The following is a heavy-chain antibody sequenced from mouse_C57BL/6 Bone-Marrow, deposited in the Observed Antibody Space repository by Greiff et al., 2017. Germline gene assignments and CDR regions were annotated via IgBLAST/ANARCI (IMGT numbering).Heavy chain of an antibody. CDR3: AREGDYSNPYYAMDD. CDR1: GYTFTSYW. V-gene: IGHV1-64*01. Sequence: QVQLQQPGAELVKPGASVKLSCKASGYTFTSYWLHWVKQRPGKGLEWIGMIHPNSGSTNYNEKFKSKATLTVDKSASTAYMQLSRLTSEDAAVYYCAREGDYSNPYYAMDDWGQGTSVTVSS. D-gene: IGHD2-5*01. J-gene: IGHJ4*01. CDR2: IHPNSGST.